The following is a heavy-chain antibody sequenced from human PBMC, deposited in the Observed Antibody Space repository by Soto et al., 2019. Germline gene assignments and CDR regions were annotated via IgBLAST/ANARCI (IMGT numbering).Heavy chain of an antibody. Sequence: QVQLQQWGAGLLKPSETLSLTCAVYGGSFSGYYWSWIRQPPGKGLEWIGEINHSGSTNYNPSLKSRVTISVDTSKNQFSLKLSSVTAADTAVYYCARGGGPAVNWFDPWGQGTLVTVSS. J-gene: IGHJ5*02. V-gene: IGHV4-34*01. CDR2: INHSGST. D-gene: IGHD1-26*01. CDR3: ARGGGPAVNWFDP. CDR1: GGSFSGYY.